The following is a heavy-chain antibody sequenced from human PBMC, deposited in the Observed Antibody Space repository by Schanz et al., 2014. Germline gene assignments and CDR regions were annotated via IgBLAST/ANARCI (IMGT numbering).Heavy chain of an antibody. D-gene: IGHD6-19*01. CDR1: GITFSDYY. CDR2: ISNSGTYT. Sequence: QVQLVESGGGVVQPGGSLRLSCAASGITFSDYYMTWMRQAPGKGLEWISYISNSGTYTKYADSVKGRFVISRDNASSSLYLQMSSLRDGDTAVYYCASVIMVAGNHRDGRDVWGQGTTVIVSS. V-gene: IGHV3-11*05. CDR3: ASVIMVAGNHRDGRDV. J-gene: IGHJ6*02.